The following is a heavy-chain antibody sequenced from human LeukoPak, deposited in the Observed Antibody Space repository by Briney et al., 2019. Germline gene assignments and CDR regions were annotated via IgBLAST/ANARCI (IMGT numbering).Heavy chain of an antibody. Sequence: SETLSLTCAVYGGSFSGYYWSWSRQPPGKGLEWIGEINHSGSTNYNPSLKSRVTISLDTSKNQFSLKLSSVTAADTAVYYCARGRYMDVWGKGTSVTVSS. J-gene: IGHJ6*03. CDR3: ARGRYMDV. CDR2: INHSGST. V-gene: IGHV4-34*01. CDR1: GGSFSGYY.